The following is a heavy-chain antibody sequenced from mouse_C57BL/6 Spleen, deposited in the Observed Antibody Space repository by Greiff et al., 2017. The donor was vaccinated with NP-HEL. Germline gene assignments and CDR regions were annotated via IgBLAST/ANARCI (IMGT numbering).Heavy chain of an antibody. D-gene: IGHD1-1*01. J-gene: IGHJ1*03. CDR1: GFTFSSYA. CDR3: ARDQDYGSSYEWYFDV. V-gene: IGHV5-4*01. Sequence: EVMLVESGGGLVKPGGSLKLSCAASGFTFSSYAMSWVRQTPEQRLEWVATISDGGSYTYYPDNVKGRFTISRDNATNNLYLQMSHLKSEDTAVYYCARDQDYGSSYEWYFDVWGKGTTVTVSS. CDR2: ISDGGSYT.